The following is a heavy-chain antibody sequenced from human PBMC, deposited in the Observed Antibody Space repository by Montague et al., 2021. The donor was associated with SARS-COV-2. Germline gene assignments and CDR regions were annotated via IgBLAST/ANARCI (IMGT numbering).Heavy chain of an antibody. CDR2: INHSGST. J-gene: IGHJ4*02. CDR3: ARGARPGYGFRLGSFDY. V-gene: IGHV4-34*01. Sequence: SETLSLTCAVYGGSLSGYYWNWIRQPPGKGLEWIGEINHSGSTNXXPSLKSRVTMSVDTSKNQLSLKLSSVTAADTAVYYCARGARPGYGFRLGSFDYWGQGTLVTVSS. CDR1: GGSLSGYY. D-gene: IGHD3-10*01.